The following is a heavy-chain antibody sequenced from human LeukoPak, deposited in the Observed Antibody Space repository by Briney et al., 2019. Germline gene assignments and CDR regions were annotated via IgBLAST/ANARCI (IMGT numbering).Heavy chain of an antibody. Sequence: SETLSLTCTVSGGSIRSGVYYWNWIRQPPGKDLEWIGYIFYSGSAYYNPSLKSRLTISVDTSKNQFSLKLTSVTAADTAVYYCARIDYADYVLGGMDVWGKGTTVTVSS. J-gene: IGHJ6*04. CDR3: ARIDYADYVLGGMDV. D-gene: IGHD4-17*01. V-gene: IGHV4-30-4*01. CDR1: GGSIRSGVYY. CDR2: IFYSGSA.